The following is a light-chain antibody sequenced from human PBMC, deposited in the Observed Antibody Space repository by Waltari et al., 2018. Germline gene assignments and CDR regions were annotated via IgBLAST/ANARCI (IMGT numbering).Light chain of an antibody. J-gene: IGKJ1*01. Sequence: DTVMTQSPANLSVSPGERATLSCRASQSIGFSLAWSQQKPGQAPRLLIYHASTRATGIPARFSGSGSETAFTLTISSLQSEDFAVYYCQQYNNWPPGTFGQGTKVQI. CDR3: QQYNNWPPGT. V-gene: IGKV3-15*01. CDR2: HAS. CDR1: QSIGFS.